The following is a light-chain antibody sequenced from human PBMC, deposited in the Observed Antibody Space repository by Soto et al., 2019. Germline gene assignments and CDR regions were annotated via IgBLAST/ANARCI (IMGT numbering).Light chain of an antibody. V-gene: IGKV3-15*01. CDR3: QQYKNWPRT. CDR1: QSVSSN. CDR2: SAS. J-gene: IGKJ1*01. Sequence: EVVITQSPSTLSVSPGETATLSCRASQSVSSNLAWYQQKPGQAPRLLIYSASTRATGIPARFSGSGSGTEFTLTISSLQSEDFAVYYCQQYKNWPRTFGQGTKVDIK.